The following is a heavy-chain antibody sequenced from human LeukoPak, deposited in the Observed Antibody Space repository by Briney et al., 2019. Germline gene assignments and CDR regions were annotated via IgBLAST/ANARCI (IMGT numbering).Heavy chain of an antibody. CDR2: ISGSGGST. CDR1: GFTFSSYA. Sequence: GGSLRLSCAASGFTFSSYAMSWVRQAPGKGLEWVSAISGSGGSTYYADSVKGRFTISRDNSKNTLYLQMNSLRAEDTAVYYCAKLPNYDFWSGNFDYWGQGTLVTVSS. J-gene: IGHJ4*02. CDR3: AKLPNYDFWSGNFDY. D-gene: IGHD3-3*01. V-gene: IGHV3-23*01.